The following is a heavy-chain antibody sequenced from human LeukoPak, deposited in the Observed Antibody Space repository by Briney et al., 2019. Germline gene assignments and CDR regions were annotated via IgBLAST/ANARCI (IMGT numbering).Heavy chain of an antibody. V-gene: IGHV3-74*01. J-gene: IGHJ6*02. CDR2: INNDGSSA. CDR1: GFTLSSHF. Sequence: GGSLRLSCAASGFTLSSHFFNWVRQVPGKGLVWVSRINNDGSSASYVDSVKGRFTISRDNAKNTLFLQMNSLRAEDTAVYYCARRGTGHGMDVWGQGTTVIVSS. D-gene: IGHD1-1*01. CDR3: ARRGTGHGMDV.